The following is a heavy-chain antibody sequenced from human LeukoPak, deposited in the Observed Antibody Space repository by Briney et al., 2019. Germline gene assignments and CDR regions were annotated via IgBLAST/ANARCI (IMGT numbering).Heavy chain of an antibody. Sequence: ASVKVSCKASGYTFTGYDINWVRQATGQGLEWVGVINPSGDGTSYTQKFQGRVTMTRDMSTSTVFMELTSLRSEDTAVYYCARAHRQLERLGRYYFDYWGQGTLVTVSS. CDR2: INPSGDGT. D-gene: IGHD1-1*01. V-gene: IGHV1-46*01. CDR1: GYTFTGYD. J-gene: IGHJ4*02. CDR3: ARAHRQLERLGRYYFDY.